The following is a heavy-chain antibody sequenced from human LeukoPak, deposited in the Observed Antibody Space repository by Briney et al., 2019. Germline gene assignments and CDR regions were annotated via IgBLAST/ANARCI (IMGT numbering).Heavy chain of an antibody. CDR2: IRSRANSYAT. CDR3: AKAKWDRSGWYDY. V-gene: IGHV3-73*01. CDR1: GFTFSGSA. J-gene: IGHJ4*02. D-gene: IGHD6-19*01. Sequence: GGSLRLSCAASGFTFSGSAMHWVRQASGKGLEWVGRIRSRANSYATAYAASVKGRFTISRDDSKNTAYLQMNSLRAEDTAVYYCAKAKWDRSGWYDYWGQGTLVTVSS.